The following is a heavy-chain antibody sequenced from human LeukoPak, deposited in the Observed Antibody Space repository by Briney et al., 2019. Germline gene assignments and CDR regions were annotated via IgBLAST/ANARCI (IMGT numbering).Heavy chain of an antibody. CDR3: AGHHPRNTVDF. V-gene: IGHV4-59*08. CDR1: GGSISSYY. CDR2: ISDIGSI. Sequence: SETLSLTCTVSGGSISSYYWSWIRQPPGKGLEWIAYISDIGSINYNPSLKSRVTISLDTSKNQISLKLSSVTAADTAVYYCAGHHPRNTVDFWGQGTLVTVSS. D-gene: IGHD2-8*02. J-gene: IGHJ4*02.